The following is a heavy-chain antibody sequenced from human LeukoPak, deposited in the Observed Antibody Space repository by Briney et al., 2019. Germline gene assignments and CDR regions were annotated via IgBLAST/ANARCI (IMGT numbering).Heavy chain of an antibody. V-gene: IGHV4-59*01. CDR2: IHYTGST. J-gene: IGHJ5*02. Sequence: SETLSLTCAVYGGSFSGYYWSWIRQSPGKGLECIGYIHYTGSTNYNPSLKSRVTISVETSKNQFSLKLKSVTAADTAVYYCARGGYYGSGNDFRFDPWGQGTLVTVSS. D-gene: IGHD3-10*01. CDR1: GGSFSGYY. CDR3: ARGGYYGSGNDFRFDP.